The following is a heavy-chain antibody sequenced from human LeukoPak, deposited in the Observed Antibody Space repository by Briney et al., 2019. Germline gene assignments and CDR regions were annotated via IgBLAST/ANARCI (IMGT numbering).Heavy chain of an antibody. CDR2: INFDGSST. J-gene: IGHJ4*02. Sequence: GGSLRLSCAASGFTFSSYWMHWVRQVPGKGLVWVSRINFDGSSTTYADSVKGRFTISRDNSKNTLYLQMNSLRAEDTAVYYCARDRGSGWYDYWGQGTLVTVSS. D-gene: IGHD6-19*01. CDR1: GFTFSSYW. V-gene: IGHV3-74*01. CDR3: ARDRGSGWYDY.